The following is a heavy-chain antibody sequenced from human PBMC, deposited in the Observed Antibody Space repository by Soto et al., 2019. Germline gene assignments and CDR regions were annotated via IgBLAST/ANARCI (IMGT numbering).Heavy chain of an antibody. CDR2: IIPILGIA. CDR3: ASPPTYYYDSSGYPPLGY. V-gene: IGHV1-69*02. D-gene: IGHD3-22*01. CDR1: GGTFSSYT. J-gene: IGHJ4*02. Sequence: SVKVSCKASGGTFSSYTISWVRQAPGQGLEWMGRIIPILGIANYAQKFQGRVTITADESTSTAYMELSSLRSEDTAVYYCASPPTYYYDSSGYPPLGYWGQGTLVTVSS.